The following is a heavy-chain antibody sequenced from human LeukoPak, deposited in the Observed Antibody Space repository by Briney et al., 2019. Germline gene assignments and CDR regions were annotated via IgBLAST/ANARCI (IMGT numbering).Heavy chain of an antibody. V-gene: IGHV4-39*01. Sequence: SETLSLTCSVSGGSISSSNYYWGWVRQPPGKGLEWIGSFYYSGSTYYNPSLKSRVTIFADTSKNQFSLKVRSVTAADTAVYYYANRGNYGYFDYWGQGTLVTVSS. J-gene: IGHJ4*02. CDR1: GGSISSSNYY. D-gene: IGHD3-10*01. CDR2: FYYSGST. CDR3: ANRGNYGYFDY.